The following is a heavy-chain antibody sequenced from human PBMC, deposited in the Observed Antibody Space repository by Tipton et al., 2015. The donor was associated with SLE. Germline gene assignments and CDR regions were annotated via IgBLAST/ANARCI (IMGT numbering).Heavy chain of an antibody. CDR1: GYSFTNYW. V-gene: IGHV5-51*01. J-gene: IGHJ4*02. CDR3: ARHMAWGRNGYRYFDS. Sequence: QLVQSGAEVTQPGESLKISCKGSGYSFTNYWIGWVRQMPGKGLEWMGTIYPADSDTRYSPSFQGHVTISVDKSISTAYLQWSGLRASDTAIYYCARHMAWGRNGYRYFDSWGQGTLVTVFS. CDR2: IYPADSDT. D-gene: IGHD1-1*01.